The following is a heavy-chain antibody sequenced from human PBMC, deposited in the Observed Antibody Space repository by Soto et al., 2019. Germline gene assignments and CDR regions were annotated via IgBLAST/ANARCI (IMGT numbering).Heavy chain of an antibody. CDR2: MNPNSGNT. V-gene: IGHV1-8*01. Sequence: ASVKVSCKASGYTFTSYDINWVRQATGQGLEWMGWMNPNSGNTGYAQKFQGRVTMTRNTSISTAYMELSSLRSEDTAVYYCARERSAAGSGWFDPWGQGTLVTVSS. D-gene: IGHD6-13*01. CDR3: ARERSAAGSGWFDP. J-gene: IGHJ5*02. CDR1: GYTFTSYD.